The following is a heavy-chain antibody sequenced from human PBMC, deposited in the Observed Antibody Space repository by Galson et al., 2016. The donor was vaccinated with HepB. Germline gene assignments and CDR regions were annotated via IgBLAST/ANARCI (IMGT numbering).Heavy chain of an antibody. V-gene: IGHV3-7*01. J-gene: IGHJ3*01. CDR3: ARDPMRFAFDL. Sequence: LRLPCAASGFTFRTSWMSWVRQPPGRGPEWVANINPDGSQTYYVDSVKGRFNISKDNAKNSLYLRMNSMRADDTAVYYCARDPMRFAFDLWGQGTMVTVSS. CDR2: INPDGSQT. CDR1: GFTFRTSW.